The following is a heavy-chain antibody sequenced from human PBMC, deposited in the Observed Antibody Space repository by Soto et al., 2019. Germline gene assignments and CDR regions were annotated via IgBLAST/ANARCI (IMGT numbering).Heavy chain of an antibody. CDR3: ATRVSGYYDSSGPLDY. Sequence: ASVKVSCKVSGYTLTELSMHWVRQAPGKGLEWMGGFDPEDGETIYAQKFQGRVTMTEDTSTDTAYMELSSLRSEDTAVYYCATRVSGYYDSSGPLDYWGQGTLVTSP. J-gene: IGHJ4*02. D-gene: IGHD3-22*01. V-gene: IGHV1-24*01. CDR1: GYTLTELS. CDR2: FDPEDGET.